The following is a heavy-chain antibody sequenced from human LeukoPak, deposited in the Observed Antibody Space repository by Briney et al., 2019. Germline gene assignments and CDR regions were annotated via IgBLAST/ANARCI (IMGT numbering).Heavy chain of an antibody. V-gene: IGHV1-18*04. Sequence: ASVKVSCKASGYTFTSYGISWVRQAPAQGLEGMGWISAYNGNTNYAQKLQGRVTMTTDTSTSTAYMELRRLRSDDTAIYFRARDRRWLVLPEYSGQGTLVTVSS. J-gene: IGHJ4*02. CDR1: GYTFTSYG. D-gene: IGHD6-19*01. CDR2: ISAYNGNT. CDR3: ARDRRWLVLPEY.